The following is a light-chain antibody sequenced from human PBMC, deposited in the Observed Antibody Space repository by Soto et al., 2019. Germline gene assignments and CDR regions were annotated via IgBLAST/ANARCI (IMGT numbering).Light chain of an antibody. CDR1: QSVSSSY. V-gene: IGKV3-20*01. J-gene: IGKJ3*01. CDR3: QQYGSSPGFT. CDR2: GAS. Sequence: EIVLTQSPGTLSLSPGERATLSCRASQSVSSSYLAWYQQKPGQAPRLLIYGASSRAIGIPDRFSGSGSGTDFTLTISRLEPEDFAVYYCQQYGSSPGFTFGPGTKVDIK.